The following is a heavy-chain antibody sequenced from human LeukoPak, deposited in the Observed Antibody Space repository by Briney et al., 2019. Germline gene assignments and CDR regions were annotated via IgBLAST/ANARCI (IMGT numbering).Heavy chain of an antibody. V-gene: IGHV3-23*01. D-gene: IGHD6-19*01. CDR3: ARGGKIPLVGTRSPQYYQH. J-gene: IGHJ1*01. CDR1: GFTFSSYV. CDR2: ISGSGGTT. Sequence: GGSLRLSCTASGFTFSSYVMNWVRQAPGKGLEWVSGISGSGGTTYYADPVKRRFTISRENSKHTLYLQIHSQTPEDKTVYYCARGGKIPLVGTRSPQYYQHWGQGPLVTVSS.